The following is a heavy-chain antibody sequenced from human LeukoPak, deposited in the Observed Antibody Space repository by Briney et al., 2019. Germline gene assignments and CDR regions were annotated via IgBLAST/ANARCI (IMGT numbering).Heavy chain of an antibody. CDR3: ARVDSSNWYEYRGYFDY. Sequence: SETLSLTCGVYGGSFSDYYWSWIRQPPGKGLEWIGEINHSGSTNYNPSLKSRVTISVDTSKNQFSLKLSSVTAADTAVYYCARVDSSNWYEYRGYFDYWGQGTLVTVSS. J-gene: IGHJ4*02. V-gene: IGHV4-34*01. CDR2: INHSGST. D-gene: IGHD6-13*01. CDR1: GGSFSDYY.